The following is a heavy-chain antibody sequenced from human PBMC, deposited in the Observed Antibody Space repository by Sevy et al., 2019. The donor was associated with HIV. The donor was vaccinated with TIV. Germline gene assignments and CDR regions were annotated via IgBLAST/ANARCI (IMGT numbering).Heavy chain of an antibody. D-gene: IGHD6-13*01. CDR3: ARDLSGYSSSWYRGYFDY. Sequence: GGSLRLSCAVSGFNFNIYSMSWVRQAPGKGLEWVSTLSFGCGKINYADSVKGRFTISRDNAKNSLYLQMNSLRAEDTAVYYCARDLSGYSSSWYRGYFDYWGQGTLVTVSS. CDR1: GFNFNIYS. V-gene: IGHV3-21*01. CDR2: LSFGCGKI. J-gene: IGHJ4*02.